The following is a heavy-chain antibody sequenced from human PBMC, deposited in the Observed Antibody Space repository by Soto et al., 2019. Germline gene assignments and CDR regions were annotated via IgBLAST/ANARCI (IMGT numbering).Heavy chain of an antibody. CDR2: IKNSGNS. Sequence: QLQLQKSGAGLVKPSETLSLSCTVSGGSIGSSTYYWGWIRQPPGKGLEYIGSIKNSGNSYYTPSLKSRVTISVATSTNHFSLKLTSLTAADTAVYYCATLWFVVDYWDQGTLVTVSS. CDR3: ATLWFVVDY. J-gene: IGHJ4*02. D-gene: IGHD3-10*01. V-gene: IGHV4-39*01. CDR1: GGSIGSSTYY.